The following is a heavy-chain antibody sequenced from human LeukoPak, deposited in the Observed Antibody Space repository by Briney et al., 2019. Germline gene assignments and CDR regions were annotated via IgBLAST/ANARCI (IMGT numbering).Heavy chain of an antibody. CDR1: GYTLTELS. V-gene: IGHV1-24*01. D-gene: IGHD1-26*01. J-gene: IGHJ3*02. CDR2: FDPEDGET. Sequence: ASVKVSCKVSGYTLTELSMHWVRQAPGKGLEWMGGFDPEDGETIYAQKFQGRVTMTEDTSTDTAYMELSSLRAEDTAVYYCARVDYRGAQEGDAFDIWGQGTMVTVSS. CDR3: ARVDYRGAQEGDAFDI.